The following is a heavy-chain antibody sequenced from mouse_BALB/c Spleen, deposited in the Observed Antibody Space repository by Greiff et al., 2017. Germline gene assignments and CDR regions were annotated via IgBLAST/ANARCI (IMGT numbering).Heavy chain of an antibody. CDR1: GFTFSSFG. Sequence: DVHLVESGGGLVQPGGSRKLSCAASGFTFSSFGMHWVRQAPEKGLEWVAYISSGSSTIYYADTVKGRFTISRDNPKNTLFLQMTSLRSEDTAMYYCARGGDGPHLDAMDYWGQGTSVTVSA. D-gene: IGHD1-1*01. J-gene: IGHJ4*01. CDR2: ISSGSSTI. CDR3: ARGGDGPHLDAMDY. V-gene: IGHV5-17*02.